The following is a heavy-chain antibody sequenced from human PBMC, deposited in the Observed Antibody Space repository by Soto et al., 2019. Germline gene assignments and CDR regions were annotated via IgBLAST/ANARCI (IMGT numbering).Heavy chain of an antibody. V-gene: IGHV1-69*06. J-gene: IGHJ4*02. Sequence: SVKVSCKASGGTFSSYAISWVRQAPGQGLEWMGGIIPIFGTANYAQKFQGRVTITADKSTSTAYMELSSLRSEDTAVYYCARAVDDYSNPDPNFDYWGQGTLVTVSS. D-gene: IGHD4-4*01. CDR3: ARAVDDYSNPDPNFDY. CDR2: IIPIFGTA. CDR1: GGTFSSYA.